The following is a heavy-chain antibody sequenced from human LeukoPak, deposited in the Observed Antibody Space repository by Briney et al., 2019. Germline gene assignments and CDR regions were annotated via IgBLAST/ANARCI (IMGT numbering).Heavy chain of an antibody. CDR2: ISSSSSSI. J-gene: IGHJ4*02. CDR1: GFIFSNYG. Sequence: GGSLRLSCGASGFIFSNYGMNWVRQAPGKGLEWVSYISSSSSSIYYADSVKGRFTISRDNARNSLYLQMNSLRAEDTAVYYCARAIREGFDKTYSTSTHGGDYWGQGTLVTVSS. D-gene: IGHD6-13*01. V-gene: IGHV3-48*04. CDR3: ARAIREGFDKTYSTSTHGGDY.